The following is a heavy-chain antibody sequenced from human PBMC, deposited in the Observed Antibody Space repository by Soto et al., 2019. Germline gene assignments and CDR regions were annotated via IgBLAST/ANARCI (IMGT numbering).Heavy chain of an antibody. CDR1: GGSIGSGDHY. V-gene: IGHV4-30-4*01. CDR3: ARGRYGSGSYYNYYFDY. J-gene: IGHJ4*02. CDR2: IYYSGST. D-gene: IGHD3-10*01. Sequence: PSETLSLTCTVSGGSIGSGDHYWSWIRQPPGKGLEWIGYIYYSGSTYYNPSLKSRVTISVDTSKNQFSLKLSSVTAADTAVYYCARGRYGSGSYYNYYFDYWGQGTLVTVSS.